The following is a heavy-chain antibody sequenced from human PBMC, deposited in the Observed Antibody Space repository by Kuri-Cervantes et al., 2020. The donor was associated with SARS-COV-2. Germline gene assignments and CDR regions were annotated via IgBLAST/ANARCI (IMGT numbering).Heavy chain of an antibody. CDR1: GFTFSSYS. CDR2: ISSSSSTI. J-gene: IGHJ3*02. V-gene: IGHV3-48*01. Sequence: GESLKISCAASGFTFSSYSMNWVRQAPGKGLEWVSYISSSSSTIYYADSVKGRFTISRDNAKNSLYLQMNSLRAEDTAVYYCARDRPYCSSTSCYSVDAFDIWGQGTMVTV. D-gene: IGHD2-2*01. CDR3: ARDRPYCSSTSCYSVDAFDI.